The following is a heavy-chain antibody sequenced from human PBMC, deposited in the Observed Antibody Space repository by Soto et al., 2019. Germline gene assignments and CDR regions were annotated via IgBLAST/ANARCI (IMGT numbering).Heavy chain of an antibody. D-gene: IGHD5-12*01. CDR2: IYYSGST. V-gene: IGHV4-39*01. CDR1: GGSISSSSYY. CDR3: ARQRAKGRWLQLREGQVDY. Sequence: QLQLQESGPGLVKPSETLSLTCTVSGGSISSSSYYWGWIRQPPGKGLEWIGSIYYSGSTYYNPSLKSRVTISVETSKNQFSLKLSSVTAADTAVYYCARQRAKGRWLQLREGQVDYWGQGTLVTVSS. J-gene: IGHJ4*02.